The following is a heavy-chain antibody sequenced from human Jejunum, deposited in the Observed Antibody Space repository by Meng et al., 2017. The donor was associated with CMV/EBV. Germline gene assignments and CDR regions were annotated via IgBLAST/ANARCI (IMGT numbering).Heavy chain of an antibody. CDR3: ARDNLRSTSWQGDYAMDV. CDR1: SISSYY. Sequence: SISSYYWSWIRQPPGKGLEWIGYIYDSGSTNYNTSIKSRVTISVDTSKNQFSLKLSSVTAADTALYYCARDNLRSTSWQGDYAMDVWGQGTTVTVSS. V-gene: IGHV4-59*01. CDR2: IYDSGST. D-gene: IGHD2-2*01. J-gene: IGHJ6*02.